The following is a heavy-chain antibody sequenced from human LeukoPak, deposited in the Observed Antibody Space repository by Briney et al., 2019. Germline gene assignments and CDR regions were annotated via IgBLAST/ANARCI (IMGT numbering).Heavy chain of an antibody. CDR1: GGSISSYY. J-gene: IGHJ3*02. CDR2: IYYSGST. V-gene: IGHV4-59*01. CDR3: ARARSSYGYGDAFDI. Sequence: SETLSLTCTVSGGSISSYYWSWIRQPPGKGLEWIGYIYYSGSTNYNPSLKSRVTISVDTSKNQFSLKLSSVTAADTAVYYCARARSSYGYGDAFDIWGQGTMVTVSS. D-gene: IGHD5-18*01.